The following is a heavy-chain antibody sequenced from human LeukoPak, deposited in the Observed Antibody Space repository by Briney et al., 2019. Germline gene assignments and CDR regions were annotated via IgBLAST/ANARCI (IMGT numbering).Heavy chain of an antibody. Sequence: GGSLRLSCAASGFTGSHNYMSWVRQAPGKGLEWVSATHSSGGTYYADSVKGRFTISRDTSKNSLYLQINSLSVEDTAVYYCIVFGDSNHWGQGTLVTVSS. D-gene: IGHD4-17*01. V-gene: IGHV3-53*01. CDR3: IVFGDSNH. CDR2: THSSGGT. J-gene: IGHJ5*02. CDR1: GFTGSHNY.